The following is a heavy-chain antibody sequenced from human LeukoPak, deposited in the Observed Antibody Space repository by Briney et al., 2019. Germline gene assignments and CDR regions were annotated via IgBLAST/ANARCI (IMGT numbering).Heavy chain of an antibody. V-gene: IGHV3-64D*06. CDR2: ISSNGGST. CDR1: GFTVSRYS. J-gene: IGHJ4*02. CDR3: VVDSSSGSSFDY. Sequence: GGSLRLSCSASGFTVSRYSMHWVRQAPGKGLEYVSAISSNGGSTYYADSVKGRFTISRDNSRNTLHLQMSSLRVEDTAVYYCVVDSSSGSSFDYWGQGTLVTVSS. D-gene: IGHD3-10*01.